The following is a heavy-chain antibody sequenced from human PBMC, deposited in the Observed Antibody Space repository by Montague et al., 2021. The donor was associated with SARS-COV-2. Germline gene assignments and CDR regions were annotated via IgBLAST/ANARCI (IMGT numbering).Heavy chain of an antibody. J-gene: IGHJ6*02. V-gene: IGHV4-39*01. CDR3: ARLAPDSGSPNGYYYNGMDV. CDR1: GGSITSSSYY. D-gene: IGHD1-26*01. Sequence: SETLSLTCTVSGGSITSSSYYWGWIRQPPGKGLEWIGSIYYSGSTYYNPSLKNRVTISVDTSKNQFSLKLSSVTAADTAVYYCARLAPDSGSPNGYYYNGMDVWGQGTTVTVSS. CDR2: IYYSGST.